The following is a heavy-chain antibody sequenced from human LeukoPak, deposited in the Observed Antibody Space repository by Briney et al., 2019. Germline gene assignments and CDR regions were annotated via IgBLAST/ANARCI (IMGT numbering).Heavy chain of an antibody. D-gene: IGHD6-13*01. CDR3: ARDRAAAGLKMDY. J-gene: IGHJ4*02. CDR2: ISYDGSNK. CDR1: GFTFSSYA. Sequence: SGGSLRLSCAASGFTFSSYAMNWVRQAPGKGLEWVAVISYDGSNKYYADSVKGRFTISRDNSKNTLYLQMNSLRAEDTAVYYCARDRAAAGLKMDYWGQGTLVTVSS. V-gene: IGHV3-30-3*01.